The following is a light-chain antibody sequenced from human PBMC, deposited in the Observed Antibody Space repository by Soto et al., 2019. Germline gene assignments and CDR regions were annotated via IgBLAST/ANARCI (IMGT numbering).Light chain of an antibody. CDR2: DNN. Sequence: QSVLTQPPSVSAAPGQTVTISCSGISSNIGNNYVSWYQQFPGTAPKLLIYDNNKRPSGIPDRFSGSKSGTSATLAITGLQTGDEADYYCGTWDSSLSAVVFGGGTQLTVL. V-gene: IGLV1-51*01. J-gene: IGLJ2*01. CDR1: SSNIGNNY. CDR3: GTWDSSLSAVV.